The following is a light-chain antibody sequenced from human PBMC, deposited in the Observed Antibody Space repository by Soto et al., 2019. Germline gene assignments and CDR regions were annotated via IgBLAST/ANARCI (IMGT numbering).Light chain of an antibody. CDR3: SSSAGRNNLP. J-gene: IGLJ3*02. Sequence: QSALTQPPSASGSPGQTVTISCTGSSSDVGAYNYVSWYQQHPGKAPKLMIYEVTKRPSGVPDRFSGSKSGNTASLTVSGLQAEDEADYYCSSSAGRNNLPFGGGTKLTGL. CDR2: EVT. CDR1: SSDVGAYNY. V-gene: IGLV2-8*01.